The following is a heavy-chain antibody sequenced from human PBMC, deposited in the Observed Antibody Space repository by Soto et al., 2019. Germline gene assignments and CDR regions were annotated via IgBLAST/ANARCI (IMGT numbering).Heavy chain of an antibody. CDR3: AGGSITICGGPRAGVDV. CDR1: GTSISRGDYY. D-gene: IGHD3-3*01. V-gene: IGHV4-30-4*01. Sequence: QVQLQESGPGLVKPSQTLSLTCTVSGTSISRGDYYWSWIRQPPGKGLEGVGYIYYSGSTYYNAALKCRVTTSVDMSKNQFSLNLNSVAAAVTAVYYCAGGSITICGGPRAGVDVWGQGTTFTASS. J-gene: IGHJ6*02. CDR2: IYYSGST.